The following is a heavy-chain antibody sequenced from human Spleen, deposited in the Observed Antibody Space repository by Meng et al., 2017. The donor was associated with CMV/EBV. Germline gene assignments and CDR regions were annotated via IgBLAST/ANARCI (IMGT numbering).Heavy chain of an antibody. D-gene: IGHD2-2*02. V-gene: IGHV4-39*07. CDR1: GGSITSGSHY. CDR2: LFHSGTT. CDR3: ARLAVVVVPTAIRFGCFDP. Sequence: SETLSLTCTVSGGSITSGSHYWGWFRQPPGKGLEWIGNLFHSGTTYYNPSLKSRVTISADTSKNQFSLKLSSVTAADTAVYYCARLAVVVVPTAIRFGCFDPWGQGTLVTVSS. J-gene: IGHJ5*02.